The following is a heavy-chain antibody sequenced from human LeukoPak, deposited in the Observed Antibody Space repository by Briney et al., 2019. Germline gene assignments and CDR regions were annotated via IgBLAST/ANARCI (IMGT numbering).Heavy chain of an antibody. CDR3: ARHDHGDHGDPNWFDP. CDR1: GGSIRSGSYY. Sequence: PSETLSLTCIASGGSIRSGSYYWGWIRQPPGKGLEWMGSIYYNGGTFYNPSLKSRLTISVDTSKNQFSLRLTSVTAADTAMYYCARHDHGDHGDPNWFDPWGQGTRVIVSS. V-gene: IGHV4-39*01. D-gene: IGHD4-17*01. J-gene: IGHJ5*02. CDR2: IYYNGGT.